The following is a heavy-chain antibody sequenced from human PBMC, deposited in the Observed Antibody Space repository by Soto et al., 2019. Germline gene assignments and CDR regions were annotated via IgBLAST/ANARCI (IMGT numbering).Heavy chain of an antibody. CDR2: IIPIFGTA. V-gene: IGHV1-69*13. J-gene: IGHJ4*02. Sequence: SVKVSCKASGGTFSSYAISWVRQAPGQGLEWMGGIIPIFGTANYAQKFQGRVTITADESTSTAYMELSSLRSEDTAVYYCARDRYCSSTSCYLYFDYWGQGTLVTVSS. CDR3: ARDRYCSSTSCYLYFDY. CDR1: GGTFSSYA. D-gene: IGHD2-2*01.